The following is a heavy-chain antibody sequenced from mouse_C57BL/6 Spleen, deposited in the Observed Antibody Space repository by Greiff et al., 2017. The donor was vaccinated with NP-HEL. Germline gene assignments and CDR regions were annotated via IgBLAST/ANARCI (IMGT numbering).Heavy chain of an antibody. CDR2: IYPGDGDT. CDR1: GYAFSSYW. J-gene: IGHJ2*01. V-gene: IGHV1-80*01. D-gene: IGHD3-2*02. Sequence: VQLQQSGAELVKPGASVKISCKASGYAFSSYWMNWVKQRPGKGLEWIGQIYPGDGDTNYNGKFKGKATLTADKSSSTAYMQLSSLTSEDSAVYFCARQRAQATLDYWGQGTTLTVSS. CDR3: ARQRAQATLDY.